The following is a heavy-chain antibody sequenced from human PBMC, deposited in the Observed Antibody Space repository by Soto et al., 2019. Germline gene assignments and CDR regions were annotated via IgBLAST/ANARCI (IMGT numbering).Heavy chain of an antibody. CDR1: GGSISSSSYY. D-gene: IGHD6-19*01. V-gene: IGHV4-39*01. CDR3: ARVGVRQWLVLIDY. CDR2: IYYSGST. Sequence: SETLSLTCTVCGGSISSSSYYWGWIRQPPGKGLEWIGSIYYSGSTYYNPSLKSRVTISVDTSKNQFSLKLSSVTAADTAVYYCARVGVRQWLVLIDYWGQGTLVTVSS. J-gene: IGHJ4*02.